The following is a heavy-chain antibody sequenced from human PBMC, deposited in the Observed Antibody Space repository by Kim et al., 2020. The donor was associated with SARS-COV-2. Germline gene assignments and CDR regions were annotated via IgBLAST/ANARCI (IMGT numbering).Heavy chain of an antibody. D-gene: IGHD3-22*01. CDR2: INHSGST. V-gene: IGHV4-34*01. Sequence: SETLSLTCAVYGGSFSGYYWSWIRQPPGKGLEWIGEINHSGSTNYNPSLKSRVTISVDTSKNQFSLKLSSVTAADTAVYYCARRWLLRKCSWFDPWGQGT. CDR1: GGSFSGYY. J-gene: IGHJ5*02. CDR3: ARRWLLRKCSWFDP.